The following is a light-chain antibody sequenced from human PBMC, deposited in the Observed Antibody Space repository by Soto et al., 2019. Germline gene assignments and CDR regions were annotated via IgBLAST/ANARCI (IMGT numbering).Light chain of an antibody. J-gene: IGLJ1*01. CDR3: SSHASGSTPV. CDR2: EVT. V-gene: IGLV2-14*01. Sequence: QSALTQPASVSGSPGQSITISCTGTFSDVGGYDYVSWYQQHPDKPPKLMIYEVTKRPAGVSNRSSGSKAANTAPLTIARLQAEEAAYYYGSSHASGSTPVFGSVTKVTVL. CDR1: FSDVGGYDY.